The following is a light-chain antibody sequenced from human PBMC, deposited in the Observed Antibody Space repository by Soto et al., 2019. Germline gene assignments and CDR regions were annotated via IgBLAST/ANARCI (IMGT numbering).Light chain of an antibody. V-gene: IGKV3-20*01. J-gene: IGKJ1*01. Sequence: EIVLTQAPGPLSLSPGDRATLSCRASQSVSSSSLAWYQQRPGQAPRLLIYLASIRPTGIPDRFSGSGSGTDFTLTINRLEPEDFAVYYCQQYGSSPRTFGQGTKVEIK. CDR2: LAS. CDR1: QSVSSSS. CDR3: QQYGSSPRT.